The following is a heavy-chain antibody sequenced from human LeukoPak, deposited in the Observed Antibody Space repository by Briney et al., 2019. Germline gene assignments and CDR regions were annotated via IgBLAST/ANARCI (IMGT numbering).Heavy chain of an antibody. V-gene: IGHV4-59*01. CDR2: ISYSGST. J-gene: IGHJ5*02. Sequence: SETLSLTCTVSGGSISSYYWSWIRQPPGKGLEWIGYISYSGSTNFNPSLKSRVTISVDTSKNQFSLKLSSVTAADTAVYYCAREGTAGTNLNCFDPWGQGTLVTVSS. D-gene: IGHD1-1*01. CDR1: GGSISSYY. CDR3: AREGTAGTNLNCFDP.